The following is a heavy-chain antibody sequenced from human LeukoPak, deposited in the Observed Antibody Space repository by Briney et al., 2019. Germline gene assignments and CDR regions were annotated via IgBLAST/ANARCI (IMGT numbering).Heavy chain of an antibody. D-gene: IGHD6-6*01. CDR2: ISGSGGST. J-gene: IGHJ4*02. CDR3: ATPEFSYSSSSVPFDY. Sequence: GGSLRLSCAASGFTFSSYAMSWVRQAPGKGLEWVSAISGSGGSTYYADSVKGRFTISRDNSKNTLYLQMNSLRAEDTAVYYCATPEFSYSSSSVPFDYWGQGTLVTVSS. V-gene: IGHV3-23*01. CDR1: GFTFSSYA.